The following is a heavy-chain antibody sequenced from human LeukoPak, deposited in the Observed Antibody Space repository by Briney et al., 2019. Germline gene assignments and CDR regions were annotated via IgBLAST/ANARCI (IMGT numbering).Heavy chain of an antibody. D-gene: IGHD4-17*01. V-gene: IGHV4-59*08. CDR2: IYYSGTT. CDR3: ARHVYGDYDWFDP. J-gene: IGHJ5*02. CDR1: GDSISSYY. Sequence: SETLSLTCTVPGDSISSYYWSWIRQPPGKGLEWIGYIYYSGTTNYNPSLKSRVTISVDTSKNQFSLKLSSVTAADTAVYYCARHVYGDYDWFDPWGQGTLVTVSS.